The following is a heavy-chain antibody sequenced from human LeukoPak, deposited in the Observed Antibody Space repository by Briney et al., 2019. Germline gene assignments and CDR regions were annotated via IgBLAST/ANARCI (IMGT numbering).Heavy chain of an antibody. CDR1: GYTFTGYY. J-gene: IGHJ3*02. CDR2: INPSGGST. CDR3: ARDLGYCSGGSCYATDAFDI. V-gene: IGHV1-46*01. Sequence: GASVKVSCKASGYTFTGYYMHWVRQAPGQGLEWMGIINPSGGSTSYAQKFQGRVTMTRDMSTSTVYMELSSLRSEDTAVYYCARDLGYCSGGSCYATDAFDIWGQGTMVTVSS. D-gene: IGHD2-15*01.